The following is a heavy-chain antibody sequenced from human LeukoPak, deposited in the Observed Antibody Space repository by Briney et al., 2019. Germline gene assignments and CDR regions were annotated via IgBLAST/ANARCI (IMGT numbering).Heavy chain of an antibody. V-gene: IGHV3-30-3*01. CDR3: ARDHPYYSGSYNYFDF. CDR2: ISYDESNK. CDR1: GFTFSSYA. J-gene: IGHJ4*02. D-gene: IGHD3-10*01. Sequence: PGGSLRLSCAASGFTFSSYALHWVRQAPGKGLEWVALISYDESNKYYADFVKGRFTISRDNSNSALHLQMNSLKPADTAVYYCARDHPYYSGSYNYFDFWGQGTLSPSPQ.